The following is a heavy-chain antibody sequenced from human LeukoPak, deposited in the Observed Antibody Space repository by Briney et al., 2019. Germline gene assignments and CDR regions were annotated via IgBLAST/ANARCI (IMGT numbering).Heavy chain of an antibody. CDR3: ERNRAGGKARPV. J-gene: IGHJ4*02. CDR2: ISGSSTYT. V-gene: IGHV3-21*01. CDR1: GFTFSNYS. Sequence: GGSLRLSCAASGFTFSNYSMNWVRQAPGKGLEWVSSISGSSTYTYYADSVKGRFTISRDNSKNTLYLQMNSLRAEDTAVYYCERNRAGGKARPVWGRRTLVTVSS. D-gene: IGHD6-6*01.